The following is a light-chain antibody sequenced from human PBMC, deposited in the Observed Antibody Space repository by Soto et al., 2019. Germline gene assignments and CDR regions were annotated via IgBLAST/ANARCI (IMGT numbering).Light chain of an antibody. CDR2: DVS. V-gene: IGLV2-14*01. Sequence: QSVLTQSASVSGSPGQSITISCTGTSGDIGAYNYVSWYQQYPGKAPKVMIYDVSNRPSGVSDRFSGSKSGNTASLTISGLQAEDEADYYCSSYTSTSVIFGGGTKVTVL. CDR3: SSYTSTSVI. CDR1: SGDIGAYNY. J-gene: IGLJ2*01.